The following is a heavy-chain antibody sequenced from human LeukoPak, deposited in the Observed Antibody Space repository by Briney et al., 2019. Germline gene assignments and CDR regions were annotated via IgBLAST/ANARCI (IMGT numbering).Heavy chain of an antibody. V-gene: IGHV3-30*18. Sequence: PGGSLRLSSAASGFTFSSYGMHWVRQAPGKGLEWVAVISYDGSNKYYADSVKGRFTISRDNSKNTLYPQMNSLRAEDTAVYYCAKLAWELLTFDAFDIWGQGTMVTVSS. CDR1: GFTFSSYG. J-gene: IGHJ3*02. CDR3: AKLAWELLTFDAFDI. CDR2: ISYDGSNK. D-gene: IGHD1-26*01.